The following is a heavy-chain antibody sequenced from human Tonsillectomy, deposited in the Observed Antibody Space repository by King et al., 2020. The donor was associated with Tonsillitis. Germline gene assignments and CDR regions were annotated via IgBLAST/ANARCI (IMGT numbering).Heavy chain of an antibody. J-gene: IGHJ6*03. V-gene: IGHV3-73*01. Sequence: VQLVESGGGLVQPGGSLKLSCAASGFTFSGSAMHWVRQASGKGLEWVGRIRSKANSYATAYAASGKGRFTISRDDSKNTAYLQMNSLKTEDTAVYYCTRHDYYYDSSGYYFIGFRNYYYMDVWGKGTTVTVSS. D-gene: IGHD3-22*01. CDR1: GFTFSGSA. CDR3: TRHDYYYDSSGYYFIGFRNYYYMDV. CDR2: IRSKANSYAT.